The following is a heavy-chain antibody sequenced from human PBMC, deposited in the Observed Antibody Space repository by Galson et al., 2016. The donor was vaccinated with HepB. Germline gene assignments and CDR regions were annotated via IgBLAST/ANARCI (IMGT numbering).Heavy chain of an antibody. J-gene: IGHJ4*02. V-gene: IGHV4-39*02. CDR3: ANGPRSGLFDL. D-gene: IGHD5-24*01. CDR1: GVSIGSTNYY. CDR2: ISSSGVT. Sequence: SETLSLTCTVSGVSIGSTNYYWAWIRQPPGKNLEWIGCISSSGVTYYNPSLESRVTISVDTSKNHFSLKLKSVTAADTAVYSCANGPRSGLFDLWGQGSLITVSS.